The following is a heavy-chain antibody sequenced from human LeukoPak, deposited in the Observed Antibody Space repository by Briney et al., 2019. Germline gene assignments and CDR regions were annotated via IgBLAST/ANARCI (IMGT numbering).Heavy chain of an antibody. CDR3: ARVTASSGFH. J-gene: IGHJ4*02. V-gene: IGHV3-7*04. CDR1: GFIFSSYW. D-gene: IGHD3-22*01. CDR2: TKQDGSEK. Sequence: PGGSLRLSCAASGFIFSSYWMSWVRQAPGKGLEWVANTKQDGSEKYYVDSVKGRFTISRDNAKNSLYLQMDSLRAEDTAVYYCARVTASSGFHWGQGTLVTVPP.